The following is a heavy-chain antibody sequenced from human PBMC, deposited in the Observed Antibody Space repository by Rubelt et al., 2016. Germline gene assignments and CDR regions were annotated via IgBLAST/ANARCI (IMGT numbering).Heavy chain of an antibody. Sequence: GGSISSYYWSWIRQPAGKGLEWIGRIYTSWSTNYNPSLKSRVTMSVDTSKNQFSLKLSSVTAADTAVYYCASSHYYGSGSYYHFDYWGQGTLVTVSS. CDR1: GGSISSYY. D-gene: IGHD3-10*01. J-gene: IGHJ4*02. V-gene: IGHV4-4*07. CDR2: IYTSWST. CDR3: ASSHYYGSGSYYHFDY.